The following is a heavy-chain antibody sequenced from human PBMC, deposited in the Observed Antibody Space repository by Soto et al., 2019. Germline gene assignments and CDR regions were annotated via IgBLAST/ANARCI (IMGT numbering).Heavy chain of an antibody. CDR2: INPYNGNT. CDR3: ARTDSRPQDFDY. V-gene: IGHV1-18*01. J-gene: IGHJ4*02. CDR1: GYTFTSYG. Sequence: QVQLVQSGAEVKKPGASVKVSCKASGYTFTSYGITWVRQAPGQGLEWMGWINPYNGNTNYAQKLQGRVTMTTYTSTSTAYMELRSLRSDDRAVYYCARTDSRPQDFDYWGQGTLVSVSS. D-gene: IGHD6-13*01.